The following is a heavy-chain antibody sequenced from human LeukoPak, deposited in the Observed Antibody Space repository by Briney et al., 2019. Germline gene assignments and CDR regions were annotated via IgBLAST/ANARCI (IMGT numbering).Heavy chain of an antibody. CDR2: INHSGST. Sequence: GSLRLSCAASGFTVSSNYMSWVRQAPGKGLEWIGEINHSGSTNYDPSLKSRVTISVDTSKNQFSLKLSSVTAADTAVYYCARLQEMARGDYWGQGTLVTVSS. J-gene: IGHJ4*02. CDR1: GFTVSSNY. CDR3: ARLQEMARGDY. D-gene: IGHD5-24*01. V-gene: IGHV4-34*01.